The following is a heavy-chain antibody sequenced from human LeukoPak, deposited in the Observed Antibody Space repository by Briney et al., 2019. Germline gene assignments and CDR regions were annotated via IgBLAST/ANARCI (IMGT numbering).Heavy chain of an antibody. CDR2: INPSGGST. CDR3: AGSTYYYDSTLDY. J-gene: IGHJ4*02. CDR1: GYTFTSYY. V-gene: IGHV1-46*01. Sequence: ASVKVSCTASGYTFTSYYMHWVRQAPGQGLEWMGIINPSGGSTSYAQKFQGRVTMTRDTSTSTVYMELSSLRSVDTAVYYCAGSTYYYDSTLDYWGQGTLVTVSS. D-gene: IGHD3-22*01.